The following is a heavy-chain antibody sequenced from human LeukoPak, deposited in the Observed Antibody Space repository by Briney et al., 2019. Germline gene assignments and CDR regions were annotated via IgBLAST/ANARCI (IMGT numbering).Heavy chain of an antibody. Sequence: PGGSLRLSCAASGFTFSSYAMHWVRQAPGKGLEWVALIPYDGSNKYYADSVKGRFTVSRDNSKNTLYLQMNSLRAEDTALYYCARELAWQESFDYWGQGTLVTVSS. D-gene: IGHD5-12*01. CDR2: IPYDGSNK. J-gene: IGHJ4*02. CDR3: ARELAWQESFDY. V-gene: IGHV3-30*04. CDR1: GFTFSSYA.